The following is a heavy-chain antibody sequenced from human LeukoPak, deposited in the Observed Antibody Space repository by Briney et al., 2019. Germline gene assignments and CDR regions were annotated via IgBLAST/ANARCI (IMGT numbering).Heavy chain of an antibody. CDR1: GFTFSSYA. CDR2: ISGSGGST. CDR3: AKAGWLVLVDAFYI. Sequence: PGGSLRLSCAASGFTFSSYAMSWVRQAPGKGLEWVSAISGSGGSTYYADSVKGRFTISRDNSKNTLYLQMNSLSAADTAVYYWAKAGWLVLVDAFYIWGQGTMVTVSS. J-gene: IGHJ3*02. D-gene: IGHD6-19*01. V-gene: IGHV3-23*01.